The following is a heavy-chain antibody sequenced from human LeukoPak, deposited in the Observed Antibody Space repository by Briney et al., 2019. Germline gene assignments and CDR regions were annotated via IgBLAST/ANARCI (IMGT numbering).Heavy chain of an antibody. J-gene: IGHJ5*02. D-gene: IGHD3-10*01. CDR3: SRGDSGSS. V-gene: IGHV3-49*04. Sequence: PGRSLRLSCTASGFNFGDYGLTWVRQAPGKRLEWLGFIRSKSYGGTAEYAASVRGRFIISRDDSKSIAYLQINSLKTEDTGVYFCSRGDSGSSWGQGTLVTVSS. CDR1: GFNFGDYG. CDR2: IRSKSYGGTA.